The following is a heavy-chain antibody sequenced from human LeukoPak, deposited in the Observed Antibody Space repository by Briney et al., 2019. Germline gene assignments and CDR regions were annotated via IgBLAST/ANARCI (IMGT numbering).Heavy chain of an antibody. J-gene: IGHJ4*02. CDR1: GFRFSDYW. V-gene: IGHV3-7*04. CDR3: ARAGRNSEYHYFDY. D-gene: IGHD2/OR15-2a*01. CDR2: IKEDGSEE. Sequence: GGSLRLSCATSGFRFSDYWMSWVRQAPGRGLEWVAKIKEDGSEEDYVDSVKGRFTVSRDNAKNSTYLQMNSLRAEDTALYYCARAGRNSEYHYFDYWGQGALVTVSS.